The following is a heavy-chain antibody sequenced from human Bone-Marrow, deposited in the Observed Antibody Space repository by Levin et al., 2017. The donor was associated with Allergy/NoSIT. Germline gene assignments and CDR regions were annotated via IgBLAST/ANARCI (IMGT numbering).Heavy chain of an antibody. CDR3: ARLGYCSGGSCYWFDP. D-gene: IGHD2-15*01. V-gene: IGHV4-39*01. J-gene: IGHJ5*02. CDR2: IYYSGST. Sequence: SETLSLTCTVSGGSISSSSYYWGWIRQPPGMGLEWIGSIYYSGSTYYNPSLKSRVTISVDTSKNQFSLKLSSVTAADTAVYYCARLGYCSGGSCYWFDPWGQGTLVTVSS. CDR1: GGSISSSSYY.